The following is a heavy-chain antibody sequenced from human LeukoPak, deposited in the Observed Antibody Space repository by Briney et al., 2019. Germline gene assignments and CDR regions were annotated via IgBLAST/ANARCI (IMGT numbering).Heavy chain of an antibody. CDR2: IYYSGST. J-gene: IGHJ4*02. Sequence: SKTLSLTCTVSGGSISSYYWSWIRQPPGKGLEWIGYIYYSGSTNYNPSLKSRVTMSVDTSKNQFSLKLSSVTAADTAVYYCARERQAYCGGDCYSNYFDYWGQGTLVTVSS. D-gene: IGHD2-21*01. V-gene: IGHV4-59*12. CDR1: GGSISSYY. CDR3: ARERQAYCGGDCYSNYFDY.